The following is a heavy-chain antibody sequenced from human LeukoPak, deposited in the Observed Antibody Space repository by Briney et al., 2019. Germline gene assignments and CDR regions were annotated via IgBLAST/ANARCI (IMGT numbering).Heavy chain of an antibody. CDR2: INHSGST. Sequence: KASETLSLTCAVYGGSFSGYYWSWIRQPPGKGLEWIGEINHSGSTNYNPSLKSRVTISVDTSKNQFSLKLSSVTAADTAVYYCARGVAYYYGSGYYYYYYGMDVWGQGTTVTVSS. CDR1: GGSFSGYY. J-gene: IGHJ6*02. D-gene: IGHD3-10*01. V-gene: IGHV4-34*01. CDR3: ARGVAYYYGSGYYYYYYGMDV.